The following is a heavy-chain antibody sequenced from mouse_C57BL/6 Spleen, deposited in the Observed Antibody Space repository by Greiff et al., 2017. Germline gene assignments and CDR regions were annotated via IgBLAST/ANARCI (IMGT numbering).Heavy chain of an antibody. D-gene: IGHD1-1*01. CDR1: GYTFTSYW. Sequence: QVQLQQPGAELVKPGASVKLSCKASGYTFTSYWMQWVKQRPGQGLAWIGEIDPSDSYTNYNQKFKGKATLTVDTSTSTAYMQLRSQTSEDSAVYYCARWGGPHYDGSSYGYAMDYWGQGTSVTVSA. J-gene: IGHJ4*01. V-gene: IGHV1-50*01. CDR3: ARWGGPHYDGSSYGYAMDY. CDR2: IDPSDSYT.